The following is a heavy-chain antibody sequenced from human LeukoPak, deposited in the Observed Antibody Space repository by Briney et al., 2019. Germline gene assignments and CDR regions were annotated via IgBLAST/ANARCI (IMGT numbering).Heavy chain of an antibody. CDR1: GYTFTSYA. Sequence: GASVKVSCKASGYTFTSYAMHWVRQAPGQRLEWMGWINAGNGNTKYSQKFQGRVTITRDTSASTAYKELSSLRSEDTAVYYCASGAEVGATDFDYWGQGTLVTVSS. J-gene: IGHJ4*02. CDR3: ASGAEVGATDFDY. D-gene: IGHD1-26*01. V-gene: IGHV1-3*01. CDR2: INAGNGNT.